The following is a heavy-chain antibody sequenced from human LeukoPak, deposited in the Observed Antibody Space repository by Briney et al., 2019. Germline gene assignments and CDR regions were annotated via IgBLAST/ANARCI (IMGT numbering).Heavy chain of an antibody. CDR1: GFTFDDYA. J-gene: IGHJ6*03. CDR3: AKSTSPHYYYYMDV. Sequence: GGSLRLSCAASGFTFDDYAMHWVRRAPGKGLEWVSGISWNSGSIGYADSVKGRFTISRDNAKNSLYLQMNSLRAEDTALYYCAKSTSPHYYYYMDVWGKGTTVTISS. V-gene: IGHV3-9*01. D-gene: IGHD2-2*01. CDR2: ISWNSGSI.